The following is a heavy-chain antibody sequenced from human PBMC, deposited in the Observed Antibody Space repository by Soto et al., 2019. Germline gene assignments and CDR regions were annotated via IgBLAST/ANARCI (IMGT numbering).Heavy chain of an antibody. CDR1: GFSFSTYG. CDR2: TSHDGSKK. V-gene: IGHV3-30*18. CDR3: AKGWGYTILTGSQWAYDY. Sequence: QVQLVESGGGVVQPGRSLRLSCAAYGFSFSTYGMHWVRQAPGKGLEWVAFTSHDGSKKYYVDSVKGRFTISRDNSKSTLFPQMNSLRIEHTAVYYCAKGWGYTILTGSQWAYDYWGQATLVTVSS. D-gene: IGHD3-9*01. J-gene: IGHJ4*02.